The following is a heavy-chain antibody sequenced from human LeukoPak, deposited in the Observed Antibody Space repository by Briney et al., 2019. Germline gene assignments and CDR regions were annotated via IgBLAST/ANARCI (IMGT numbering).Heavy chain of an antibody. D-gene: IGHD6-13*01. CDR1: GYTFTGYY. J-gene: IGHJ5*02. CDR2: INPNSGGT. CDR3: ARDRFEAAAGLNWFDP. Sequence: GASVKVSCRASGYTFTGYYMHWVRQAPGQGLEWMGWINPNSGGTNYAQKFQGRVTMTRDTSISTAYMELSRLRSDDTAVYYCARDRFEAAAGLNWFDPWGQGTLVTVSS. V-gene: IGHV1-2*02.